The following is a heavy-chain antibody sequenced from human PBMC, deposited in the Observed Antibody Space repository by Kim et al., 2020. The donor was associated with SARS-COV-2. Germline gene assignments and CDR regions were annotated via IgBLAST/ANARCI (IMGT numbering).Heavy chain of an antibody. V-gene: IGHV4-39*07. Sequence: SETLSLTCTVSGGSISSSSYYWGWIRQPPGKGLEWIGSIYYSGSTYYNPSLKSRVTISVDTSKNQFSLKLSSVTAADTAVYYCAAETGIVGATTGDYWGQGTLVTVSS. J-gene: IGHJ4*02. CDR3: AAETGIVGATTGDY. CDR2: IYYSGST. D-gene: IGHD1-26*01. CDR1: GGSISSSSYY.